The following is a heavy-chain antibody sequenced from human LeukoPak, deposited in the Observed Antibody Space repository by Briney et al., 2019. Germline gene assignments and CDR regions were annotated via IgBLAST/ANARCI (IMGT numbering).Heavy chain of an antibody. CDR2: ISGSGGGT. CDR1: GFTFSNYA. J-gene: IGHJ4*02. CDR3: AKDLGLDDY. V-gene: IGHV3-23*01. D-gene: IGHD3/OR15-3a*01. Sequence: PGGSLRLSCAASGFTFSNYAMSWVRQAPGKGLEWVSAISGSGGGTYYADSVKGRFIISRDNSKSTLYLQMNSLRAEDTAIYYCAKDLGLDDYWGQGTLVTVSS.